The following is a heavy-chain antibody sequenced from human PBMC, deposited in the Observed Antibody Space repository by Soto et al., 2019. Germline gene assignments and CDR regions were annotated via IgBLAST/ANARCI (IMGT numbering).Heavy chain of an antibody. Sequence: GSLRLSCAASGFTFSSYSMNWVRQAPGKGLEWVSYISSSSSTIYYADSVKGRFTISRDNAKNSLYLQMNSLRDEDTAVYYCASPNYYYYGMDVWGQGTTVTVSS. CDR3: ASPNYYYYGMDV. CDR2: ISSSSSTI. V-gene: IGHV3-48*02. J-gene: IGHJ6*02. CDR1: GFTFSSYS.